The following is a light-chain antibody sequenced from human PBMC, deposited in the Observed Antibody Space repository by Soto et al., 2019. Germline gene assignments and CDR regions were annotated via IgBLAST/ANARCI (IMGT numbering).Light chain of an antibody. Sequence: DIVLTQSPGTLSLSPGERATLSCRASQSVSSKYLAWYQQKPGQAPRVLIYGTSSRASGVPERFSGGGSGTDFTLTITRLEPEDFAVYYCQQYGSSLFTFGPGTKVDFK. CDR1: QSVSSKY. J-gene: IGKJ3*01. V-gene: IGKV3-20*01. CDR3: QQYGSSLFT. CDR2: GTS.